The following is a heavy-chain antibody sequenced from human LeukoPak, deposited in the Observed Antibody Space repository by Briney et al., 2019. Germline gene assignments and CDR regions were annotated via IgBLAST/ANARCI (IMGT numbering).Heavy chain of an antibody. V-gene: IGHV1-2*02. J-gene: IGHJ5*02. D-gene: IGHD3-10*01. CDR1: GYTFTGYY. CDR2: INPNSGGT. Sequence: ASVKVSCKASGYTFTGYYMHWVRQAPGQGLEWMGWINPNSGGTNYAQKFQGRVTMTRDTSISTAYMELSRLRSDDTAVYYCARSDYYGSGSYGSDPWGQGTLVTVSS. CDR3: ARSDYYGSGSYGSDP.